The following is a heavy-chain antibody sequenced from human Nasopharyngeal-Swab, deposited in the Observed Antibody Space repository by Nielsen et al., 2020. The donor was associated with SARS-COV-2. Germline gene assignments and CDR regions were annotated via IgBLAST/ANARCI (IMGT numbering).Heavy chain of an antibody. CDR3: AREGRGSGYYYYMDV. V-gene: IGHV1-69*17. J-gene: IGHJ6*03. D-gene: IGHD3-10*01. CDR2: IIPIFDMP. Sequence: WVRQAPGQGLEWIGGIIPIFDMPNYAQKFQGRVTITADKSTSTAYMELSSLRSEDTAVYYCAREGRGSGYYYYMDVWGKGTTVTVSS.